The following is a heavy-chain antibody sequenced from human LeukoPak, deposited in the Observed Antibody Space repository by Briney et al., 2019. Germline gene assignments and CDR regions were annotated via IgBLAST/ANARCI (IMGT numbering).Heavy chain of an antibody. D-gene: IGHD3-3*01. J-gene: IGHJ5*02. Sequence: SETLSLTCAVSGGSISSSNWWSWVRQPPGKGLEWIGEIYHSGSTNYNPSLKSRVTISVDKSKNQFSLKLSSVTAADTAVYYCARGHAVLRFLEWLFYWFDPWGQGTLVTVSS. CDR1: GGSISSSNW. CDR3: ARGHAVLRFLEWLFYWFDP. CDR2: IYHSGST. V-gene: IGHV4-4*02.